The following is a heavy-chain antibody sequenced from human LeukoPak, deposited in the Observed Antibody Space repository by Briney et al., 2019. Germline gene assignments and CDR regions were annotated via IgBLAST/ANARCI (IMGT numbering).Heavy chain of an antibody. J-gene: IGHJ4*02. CDR3: ATETFDC. CDR1: GHTLSDHY. V-gene: IGHV1-2*02. Sequence: GSVKASYKASGHTLSDHYIHWVRQAPGQGLEWMGWINPNNGVSDYAQKFQGRVTMTRDTSTSTAFMDLSSLRSDDTAVYYCATETFDCWGQGTLVTVSS. CDR2: INPNNGVS.